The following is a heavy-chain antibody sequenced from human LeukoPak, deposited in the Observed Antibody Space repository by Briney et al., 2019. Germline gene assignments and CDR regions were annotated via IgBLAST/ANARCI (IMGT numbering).Heavy chain of an antibody. Sequence: PSETLSLTCTVSGGSISSYYWSWIRQPPGKGLEWIGYIYYSGSTNYNPSLKSRVTISVDTSKNQFSLKLSSVTAADTAVYYCAREGSDGHFDYWGQGTLVTVSS. CDR2: IYYSGST. CDR1: GGSISSYY. CDR3: AREGSDGHFDY. V-gene: IGHV4-59*01. D-gene: IGHD2-15*01. J-gene: IGHJ4*02.